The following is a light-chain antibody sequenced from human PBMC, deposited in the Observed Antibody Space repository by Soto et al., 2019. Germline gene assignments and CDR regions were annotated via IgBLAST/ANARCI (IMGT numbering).Light chain of an antibody. V-gene: IGKV1-5*01. Sequence: IQVTQAPSPLSASVRDKGTITCRASQSFSSLLACYQQKPGKAPKVLSYDASSLESGVPSRFSGGGSGTEFTLTISSLQPDDFATYHCQQYSSYLWTFGQGTKVDNK. J-gene: IGKJ1*01. CDR3: QQYSSYLWT. CDR2: DAS. CDR1: QSFSSL.